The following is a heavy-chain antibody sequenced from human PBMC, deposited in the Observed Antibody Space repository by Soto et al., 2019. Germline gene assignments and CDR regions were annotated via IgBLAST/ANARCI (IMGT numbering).Heavy chain of an antibody. J-gene: IGHJ5*02. CDR3: AKESDCYDSSGYLNWFDT. D-gene: IGHD3-22*01. V-gene: IGHV3-23*01. CDR2: ISGSGGST. CDR1: GFTFSSYA. Sequence: GGSLRLSSAASGFTFSSYAMSWVRQAPGKGLEWVSAISGSGGSTYYADSVKGRFTISRDNSKNTLYLQMNSLRAEDTAVYYCAKESDCYDSSGYLNWFDTWGQGTLVTVSS.